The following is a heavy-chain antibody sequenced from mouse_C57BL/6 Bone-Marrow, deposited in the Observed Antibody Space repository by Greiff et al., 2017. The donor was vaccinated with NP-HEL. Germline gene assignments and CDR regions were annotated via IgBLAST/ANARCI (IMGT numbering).Heavy chain of an antibody. CDR2: IYPGTLST. V-gene: IGHV1-5*01. J-gene: IGHJ3*01. CDR1: FSPFPLSF. D-gene: IGHD1-1*01. CDR3: TSYYVSWFAY. Sequence: VQLQQSGTVLARPFCSVNLSCNLSFSPFPLSFLPFFPPLPFPVLAWIVAIYPGTLSTSYNQKFKGKAKLTAVTSASTAYMELSSRTNEDSAFYYCTSYYVSWFAYWGQGTLVTVSA.